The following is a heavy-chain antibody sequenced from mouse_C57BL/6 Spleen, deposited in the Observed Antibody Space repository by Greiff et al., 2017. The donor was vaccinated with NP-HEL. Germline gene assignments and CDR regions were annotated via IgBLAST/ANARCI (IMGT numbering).Heavy chain of an antibody. Sequence: QVQLQQPGAELVMPGASVKLSCKASGYTFTSYWMHWVKQRPGQGLEWIGEIDPSDSYTNYNQKFKGKSTLTVDKSSSTAYMQLSSLTSEDSAVYYCARSGGAGLRQDAMDYWGQGTSVTVSS. J-gene: IGHJ4*01. CDR2: IDPSDSYT. CDR3: ARSGGAGLRQDAMDY. CDR1: GYTFTSYW. V-gene: IGHV1-69*01. D-gene: IGHD2-2*01.